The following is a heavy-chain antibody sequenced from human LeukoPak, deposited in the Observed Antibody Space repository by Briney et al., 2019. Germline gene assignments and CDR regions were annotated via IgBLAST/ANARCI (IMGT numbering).Heavy chain of an antibody. Sequence: PGGSLRLSCAASGFTFSSYAMSWVRQAPGKGLEWVSAISGSGGSTYYADSVKGRFTISRDNSKNTLYLQMNSLRAEDTAVYYCAKIAIDIVVVPAATDYRGQGTLVTVSS. CDR3: AKIAIDIVVVPAATDY. CDR1: GFTFSSYA. CDR2: ISGSGGST. J-gene: IGHJ4*02. D-gene: IGHD2-2*01. V-gene: IGHV3-23*01.